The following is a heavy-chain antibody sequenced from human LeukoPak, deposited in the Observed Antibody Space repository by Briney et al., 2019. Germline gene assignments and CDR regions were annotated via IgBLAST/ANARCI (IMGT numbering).Heavy chain of an antibody. D-gene: IGHD2-15*01. CDR2: IYHSGST. J-gene: IGHJ4*02. CDR1: GGSISSSNW. Sequence: SETLSLTCAVSGGSISSSNWWSRVRQPPGKGLEWIGEIYHSGSTNYNPPLKSRVTISVDKSKNQFSLKLSSVTAADTAVYYCARGVYCSGGSCYALLDYWGQGTLVTVSS. CDR3: ARGVYCSGGSCYALLDY. V-gene: IGHV4-4*02.